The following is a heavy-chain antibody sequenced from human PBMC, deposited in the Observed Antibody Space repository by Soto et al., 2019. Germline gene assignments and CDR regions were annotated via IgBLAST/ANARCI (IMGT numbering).Heavy chain of an antibody. J-gene: IGHJ6*02. Sequence: GESLKISCKGSGYSFTSYWISWVRQMPGKGLEWMGRIDPSDSYTNYSPSFQGHVTISADKSISTAYLQWSSLKASDTAMYYCARLLDPYYYYYGMGVWGQGTTVTVSS. D-gene: IGHD3-3*02. CDR1: GYSFTSYW. CDR2: IDPSDSYT. CDR3: ARLLDPYYYYYGMGV. V-gene: IGHV5-10-1*01.